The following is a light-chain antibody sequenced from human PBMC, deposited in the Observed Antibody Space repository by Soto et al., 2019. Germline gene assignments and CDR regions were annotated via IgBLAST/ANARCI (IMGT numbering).Light chain of an antibody. V-gene: IGLV2-23*01. J-gene: IGLJ3*02. CDR2: EGS. Sequence: QSALTQPASVSGSPGQSITISCTGTISDVGSYDLVSWYQQHPGKAPKLMINEGSKRPSGVSSRFSGSKSGNTASLTISGLQAEDEADYYCCSYAGSSTSWVFGGGTKLTVL. CDR1: ISDVGSYDL. CDR3: CSYAGSSTSWV.